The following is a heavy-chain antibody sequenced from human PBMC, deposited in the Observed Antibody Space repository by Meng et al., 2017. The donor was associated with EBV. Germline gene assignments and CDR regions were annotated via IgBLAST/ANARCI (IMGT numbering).Heavy chain of an antibody. V-gene: IGHV1-69*12. J-gene: IGHJ4*02. Sequence: QVQPVQSGAGVKTPGSSLNVSCKACGGTISRYASSGVRQAPGQGLEWMGGIIPIFGTANDAQKFQGRVTITADESTSTAYMELSSLRSEDTAVYYCARDPSSSSPYFDYWGQGTLVTVSS. D-gene: IGHD6-6*01. CDR2: IIPIFGTA. CDR3: ARDPSSSSPYFDY. CDR1: GGTISRYA.